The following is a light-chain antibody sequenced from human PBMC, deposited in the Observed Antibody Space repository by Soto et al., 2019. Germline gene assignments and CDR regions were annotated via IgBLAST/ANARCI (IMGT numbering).Light chain of an antibody. J-gene: IGKJ1*01. V-gene: IGKV1-5*03. CDR2: KAS. CDR3: QHYNSYSEA. CDR1: QDISHY. Sequence: IQLTQSPSSLSSSVGDTVTITCQASQDISHYLNWYQQKPGKAPKLLIYKASTLKSGVPSRFSGSGSGTEFTLTISSLQPDDFATYYCQHYNSYSEAFGQGTKVDIK.